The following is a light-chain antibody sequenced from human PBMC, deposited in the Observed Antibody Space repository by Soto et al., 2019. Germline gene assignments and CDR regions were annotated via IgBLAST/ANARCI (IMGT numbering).Light chain of an antibody. J-gene: IGKJ5*01. CDR2: GAS. CDR1: QSINNK. V-gene: IGKV3-15*01. CDR3: QQYNNWLPIT. Sequence: EIVMTQSPATLSVSPGERVTLSCRASQSINNKVAWYQQKPGQAPRLLIYGASTRATGISARFSGSGSGTELTLTISSLQSEDFAVYYCQQYNNWLPITFGQGARLEI.